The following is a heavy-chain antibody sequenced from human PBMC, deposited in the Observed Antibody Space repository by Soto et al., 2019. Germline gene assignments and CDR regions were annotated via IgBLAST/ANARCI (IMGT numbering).Heavy chain of an antibody. CDR1: GGTFSSYA. Sequence: QVQLVQSGAEVKKPGSSVKVSCKASGGTFSSYAISWVRQAPGQGLEWMGGIIPIFGTANYARKFQGRVTISEEESTGRAYMELRSPGSEDKAGYYCAGDRGYYYDSSGELLDYWGQGTLVTVSS. V-gene: IGHV1-69*01. D-gene: IGHD3-22*01. CDR2: IIPIFGTA. J-gene: IGHJ4*02. CDR3: AGDRGYYYDSSGELLDY.